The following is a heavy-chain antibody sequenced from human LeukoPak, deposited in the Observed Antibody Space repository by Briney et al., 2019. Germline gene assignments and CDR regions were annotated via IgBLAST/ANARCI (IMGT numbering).Heavy chain of an antibody. CDR1: GYTFTGYD. V-gene: IGHV1-8*03. CDR2: MNPNSGNT. CDR3: ARGVLVRGRLLYYFDY. D-gene: IGHD3-10*01. Sequence: GASVKVSCKASGYTFTGYDINWVRQATGQGLEWMGWMNPNSGNTGYAQKFQGRVTITRNTSISTAYMELSSLRSEDTAVYYCARGVLVRGRLLYYFDYWGQGTLVTVSS. J-gene: IGHJ4*02.